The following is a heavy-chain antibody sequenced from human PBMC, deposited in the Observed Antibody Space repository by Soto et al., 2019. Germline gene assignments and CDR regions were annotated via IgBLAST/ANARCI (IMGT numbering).Heavy chain of an antibody. CDR2: IYPGDSDT. J-gene: IGHJ6*02. CDR1: GYSFTSYW. V-gene: IGHV5-51*01. Sequence: GESLKISCKGSGYSFTSYWIGWVRQMPGKGLEWMGIIYPGDSDTRYSPSFQGQVTISADKSISTAYLQWSSLKASDTAMYYCAGQVLVPAAISPYYYYGMDVWGQGTTVTVSS. D-gene: IGHD2-2*01. CDR3: AGQVLVPAAISPYYYYGMDV.